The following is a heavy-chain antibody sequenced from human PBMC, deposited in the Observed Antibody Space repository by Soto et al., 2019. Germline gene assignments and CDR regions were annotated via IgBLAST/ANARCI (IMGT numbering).Heavy chain of an antibody. CDR3: AKDRDGAAAGPTKFYGMDV. CDR1: GSTFSGYA. V-gene: IGHV3-23*01. Sequence: GGSLRLSCAASGSTFSGYAMSWVRQAPGKGLEWVSGISISGGSTYYADSVKGRFTISRDNSKNTLYLQMNSLRAEDTAVYYFAKDRDGAAAGPTKFYGMDVWGQGTTVTVSS. D-gene: IGHD6-13*01. CDR2: ISISGGST. J-gene: IGHJ6*02.